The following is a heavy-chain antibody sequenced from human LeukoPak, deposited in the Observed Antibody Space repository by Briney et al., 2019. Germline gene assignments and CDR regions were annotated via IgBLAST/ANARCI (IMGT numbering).Heavy chain of an antibody. CDR3: ARRYGSGSSGTFDY. D-gene: IGHD3-10*01. V-gene: IGHV4-4*07. CDR1: GGSISSYY. J-gene: IGHJ4*02. Sequence: SETLSLTCTVSGGSISSYYWSWIRQPAGKGLEWIGRIYISGSTNYNPSLKSRVTISVDTSKNQFSLKLSSVTAADTAVYYCARRYGSGSSGTFDYWGQGTLVTVSS. CDR2: IYISGST.